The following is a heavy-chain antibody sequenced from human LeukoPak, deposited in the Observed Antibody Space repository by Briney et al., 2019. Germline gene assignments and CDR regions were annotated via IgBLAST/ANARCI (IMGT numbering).Heavy chain of an antibody. CDR2: IYYSGST. CDR1: GGSISSGGYY. Sequence: SQTLSLTCTASGGSISSGGYYWSWIRQHPGKGLEWIGYIYYSGSTYYNPSLKSRVTISVDTSKNQFSLKLSSVTAADTAVYYCARVYYYDSSGYLDYWGQGTLVTVSS. J-gene: IGHJ4*02. CDR3: ARVYYYDSSGYLDY. V-gene: IGHV4-31*03. D-gene: IGHD3-22*01.